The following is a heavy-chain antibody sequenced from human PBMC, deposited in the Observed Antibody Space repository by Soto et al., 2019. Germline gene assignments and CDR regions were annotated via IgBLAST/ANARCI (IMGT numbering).Heavy chain of an antibody. J-gene: IGHJ4*02. CDR1: GFTFSSYA. CDR3: AKDQGYTYGPSDY. Sequence: QVQLVESGGGVVQPGRSLRLSCAASGFTFSSYAMHWVRQAPGKGLEWVAVISYDGSNEYYADSVKGRFTISRDNSKNPLYLQMNTLRAEDTAVYYSAKDQGYTYGPSDYWGQGTLVTVSS. V-gene: IGHV3-30*18. CDR2: ISYDGSNE. D-gene: IGHD5-18*01.